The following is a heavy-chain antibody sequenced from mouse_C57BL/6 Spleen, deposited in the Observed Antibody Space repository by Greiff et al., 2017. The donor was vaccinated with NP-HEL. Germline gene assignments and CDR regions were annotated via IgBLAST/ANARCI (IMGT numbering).Heavy chain of an antibody. J-gene: IGHJ3*01. CDR2: ISDGGSYT. Sequence: EVQLVESGGGLVKPGGSLKLSCAASGFTFSSYAMSWVRQTPEKRLEWVATISDGGSYTYYPDNVKGRFTISRDNAKNNLYLQMSHLKSEDTAMYYCARGFPFAYWGQGTLVTVSA. CDR3: ARGFPFAY. CDR1: GFTFSSYA. V-gene: IGHV5-4*01.